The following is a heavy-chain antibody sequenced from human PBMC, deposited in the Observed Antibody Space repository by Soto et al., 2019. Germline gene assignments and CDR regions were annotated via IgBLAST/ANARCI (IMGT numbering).Heavy chain of an antibody. CDR1: GGFVSSGSYY. CDR2: MSHSGGT. V-gene: IGHV4-61*01. Sequence: SETLSLTCAVYGGFVSSGSYYWSWIRQPPEKGLEWIGEMSHSGGTHFNPSLKSRVIISVDTSKNQFSLKMSSVTAADTVLYYCARVERGTATTVVDAFDIWGPGTMVTVSS. D-gene: IGHD1-1*01. J-gene: IGHJ3*02. CDR3: ARVERGTATTVVDAFDI.